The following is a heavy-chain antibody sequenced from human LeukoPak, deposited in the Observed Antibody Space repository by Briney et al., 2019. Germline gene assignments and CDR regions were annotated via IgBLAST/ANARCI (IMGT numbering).Heavy chain of an antibody. J-gene: IGHJ4*02. D-gene: IGHD3-16*01. CDR2: ISSSGSTI. CDR1: GFTFSSYE. Sequence: GSLRLSCAASGFTFSSYEMNWVRQAPGKGLEWVSYISSSGSTIYYADSVKGRFTISRDNAKNSLYLQMNSLRAEDTAVYYCARVFGLGFGEFYDYWSQGTLVTVSS. CDR3: ARVFGLGFGEFYDY. V-gene: IGHV3-48*03.